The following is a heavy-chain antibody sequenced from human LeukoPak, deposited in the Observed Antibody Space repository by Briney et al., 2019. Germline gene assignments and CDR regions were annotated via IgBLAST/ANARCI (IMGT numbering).Heavy chain of an antibody. J-gene: IGHJ5*02. V-gene: IGHV3-21*01. CDR1: GFTFSSYS. Sequence: GGSLRLSCAASGFTFSSYSMNWVRQAPGKGLEWVSSISSSSSYIYYADSVKGRFTISRDNAKNSLYLQMNSLRAEDTAVYYCARDLFVGEAAAGYNWFDPWGQGTLVTVSS. D-gene: IGHD6-13*01. CDR2: ISSSSSYI. CDR3: ARDLFVGEAAAGYNWFDP.